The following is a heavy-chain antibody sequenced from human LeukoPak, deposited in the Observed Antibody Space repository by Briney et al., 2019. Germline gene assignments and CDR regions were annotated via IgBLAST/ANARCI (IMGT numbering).Heavy chain of an antibody. Sequence: ASVTVSCKASGYTFTSYGISWVRQAPGQGLEWMGWMNPNSGNTGYAQKFQGRVTMTRNTSISTAYMELSSLRSEDTAVYYCARGEYYGSGSVYYYYMDVWGKGTTVTISS. CDR3: ARGEYYGSGSVYYYYMDV. CDR1: GYTFTSYG. V-gene: IGHV1-8*02. J-gene: IGHJ6*03. CDR2: MNPNSGNT. D-gene: IGHD3-10*01.